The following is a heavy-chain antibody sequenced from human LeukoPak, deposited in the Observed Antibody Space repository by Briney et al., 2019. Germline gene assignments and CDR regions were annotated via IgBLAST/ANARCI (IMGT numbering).Heavy chain of an antibody. V-gene: IGHV4-30-2*01. D-gene: IGHD3-16*01. CDR2: IFQTGST. CDR1: GGSFSSGSYS. CDR3: ARGPLTGRFDP. J-gene: IGHJ5*02. Sequence: SETLSLTCAVSGGSFSSGSYSWSWIRQPPGKGLEWIGYIFQTGSTYYNPSLKGRVTISVDRSKNHFSLKLSSVTAADTAVYYCARGPLTGRFDPWGQGTLVTVSS.